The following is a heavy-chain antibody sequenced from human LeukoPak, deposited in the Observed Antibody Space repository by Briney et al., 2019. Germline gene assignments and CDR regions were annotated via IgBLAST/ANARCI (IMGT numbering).Heavy chain of an antibody. D-gene: IGHD2-15*01. CDR3: AREGLAYCSGGSCSYDY. Sequence: ASVKVSCKASGYTFSNYGIAWVRQAPGQGLERMGWISGYKGDTNYAQELQGRVTMTTNTSTSTAYMELMSLTSDDTAVYYCAREGLAYCSGGSCSYDYWGQGTLVTVSS. CDR1: GYTFSNYG. V-gene: IGHV1-18*01. CDR2: ISGYKGDT. J-gene: IGHJ4*02.